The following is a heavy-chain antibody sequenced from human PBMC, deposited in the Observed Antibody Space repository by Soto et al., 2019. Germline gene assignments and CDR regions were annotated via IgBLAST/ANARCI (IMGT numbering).Heavy chain of an antibody. Sequence: PSETLSLTCTVSGGSISSGGYYWSWIRQHPGKGLEWIGYIYYSGSTYYNPSLKSRVTISVDTSKNQFSLKLSSVTAADTAVYYCARDNAYDSSCYYYDAFDIWGQGTMVTVSS. CDR3: ARDNAYDSSCYYYDAFDI. J-gene: IGHJ3*02. D-gene: IGHD3-22*01. CDR2: IYYSGST. V-gene: IGHV4-31*03. CDR1: GGSISSGGYY.